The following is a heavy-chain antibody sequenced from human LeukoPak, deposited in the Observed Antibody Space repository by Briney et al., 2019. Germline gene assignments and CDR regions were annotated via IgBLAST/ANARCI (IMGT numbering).Heavy chain of an antibody. J-gene: IGHJ4*02. D-gene: IGHD3-10*01. V-gene: IGHV1-2*02. CDR3: ACPQRGPGGYYTDF. CDR2: LNPYSGDT. Sequence: ASVKVSCKASGYSFTGYYMHWVRQAPGQGLEWMGWLNPYSGDTAYARKFQGRITMTRDTSINTVYMELSSLTSDDTAIYYCACPQRGPGGYYTDFWGQGTLVTVSS. CDR1: GYSFTGYY.